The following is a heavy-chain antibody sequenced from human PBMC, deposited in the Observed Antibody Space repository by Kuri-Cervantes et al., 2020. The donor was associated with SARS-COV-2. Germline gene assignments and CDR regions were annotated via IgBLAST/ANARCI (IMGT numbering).Heavy chain of an antibody. CDR2: ISWNSGSI. Sequence: LSLTCAASGFTFDGYAMHWVRQAPGKGLEWVSGISWNSGSIGYADSVKGRFTISRDNAKNSLYLQMNSLRAEDTALYYCAKDQDYYDSSGQFDYWGQGTLVTVSS. CDR3: AKDQDYYDSSGQFDY. J-gene: IGHJ4*02. D-gene: IGHD3-22*01. V-gene: IGHV3-9*01. CDR1: GFTFDGYA.